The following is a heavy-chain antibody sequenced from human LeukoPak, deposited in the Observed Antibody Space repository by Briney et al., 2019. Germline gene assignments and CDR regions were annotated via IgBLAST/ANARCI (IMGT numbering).Heavy chain of an antibody. CDR1: GGSFSGYY. V-gene: IGHV4-34*01. D-gene: IGHD5-12*01. CDR2: INHSGST. Sequence: SETLSLTCAVYGGSFSGYYWSWIRQPPGKGLEWIGEINHSGSTNYNPSLKSRVTISVDTSKNQFSLKLSSVTAADTAVYYCARARRDGYKRFFDLWGRGTLVTVSS. J-gene: IGHJ2*01. CDR3: ARARRDGYKRFFDL.